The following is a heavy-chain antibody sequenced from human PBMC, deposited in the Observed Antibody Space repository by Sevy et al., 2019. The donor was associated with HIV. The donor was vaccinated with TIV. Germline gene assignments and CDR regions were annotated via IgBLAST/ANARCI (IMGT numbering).Heavy chain of an antibody. CDR2: LSFGCGEI. Sequence: QLGGSLRLSCVASGFTFSKYSMSWVRQPPGKGLEWVSTLSFGCGEINHADSVKGRFTISRDNSKNSLYLQMNNLRAEDTAVYYCAREGCTKPHDYWGQGTLVTVSS. V-gene: IGHV3-23*01. J-gene: IGHJ4*02. D-gene: IGHD2-8*01. CDR1: GFTFSKYS. CDR3: AREGCTKPHDY.